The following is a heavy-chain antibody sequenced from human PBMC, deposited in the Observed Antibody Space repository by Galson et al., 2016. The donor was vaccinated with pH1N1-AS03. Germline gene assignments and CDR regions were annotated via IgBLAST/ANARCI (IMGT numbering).Heavy chain of an antibody. CDR1: GGSISSRAYY. Sequence: ETLSLTCTVSGGSISSRAYYWGWIRQPPGKGLEWIGSIYDTGRTTYNLSLKSRVTISGDTSKNQLSLKVTSMTAADTAVYYCARVVGARPPPDYWGQGTLVTVSS. V-gene: IGHV4-39*01. CDR3: ARVVGARPPPDY. CDR2: IYDTGRT. D-gene: IGHD1-26*01. J-gene: IGHJ4*02.